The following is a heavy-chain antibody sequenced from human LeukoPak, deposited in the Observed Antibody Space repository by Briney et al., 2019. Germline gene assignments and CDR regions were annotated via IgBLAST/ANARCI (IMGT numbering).Heavy chain of an antibody. V-gene: IGHV4-61*01. Sequence: SETLSLTCTVSGGSVSSSSYYWTWIRQPPRKGLEWIGYISYSGSTSYSPSLKSRVTISVDTSTKQFSLNLSSVTAADTAVYYCAREGYTSGSDAFDIWGQGTMVTVSS. J-gene: IGHJ3*02. CDR3: AREGYTSGSDAFDI. CDR2: ISYSGST. CDR1: GGSVSSSSYY. D-gene: IGHD6-19*01.